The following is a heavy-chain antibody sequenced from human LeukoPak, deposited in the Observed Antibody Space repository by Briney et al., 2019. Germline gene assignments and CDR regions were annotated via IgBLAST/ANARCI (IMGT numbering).Heavy chain of an antibody. CDR3: ARVLAAAGTLHFDY. CDR1: GFTFSSYS. CDR2: ISSRSSYI. J-gene: IGHJ4*02. V-gene: IGHV3-21*01. D-gene: IGHD6-13*01. Sequence: GGSLRLSCAASGFTFSSYSMNWVRQAPGKGLEWVSSISSRSSYIYYADSVKGRFTISRDDAKNSLNLQMNSLRAEDTAVYYCARVLAAAGTLHFDYWGQGVLVSVSS.